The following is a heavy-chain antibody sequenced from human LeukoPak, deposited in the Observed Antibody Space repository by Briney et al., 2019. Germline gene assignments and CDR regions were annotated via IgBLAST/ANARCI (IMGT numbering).Heavy chain of an antibody. CDR2: IYASGST. V-gene: IGHV4-61*02. Sequence: SQTLSLTCTVSGGSISSGSYYWSWIWQPAGKGLEWIGRIYASGSTNYNPSLKSRVTISVDTSKNQFSLNLSSVTAADTAVYYCARESSSLVWGQGTLVTVSS. D-gene: IGHD6-6*01. J-gene: IGHJ4*02. CDR1: GGSISSGSYY. CDR3: ARESSSLV.